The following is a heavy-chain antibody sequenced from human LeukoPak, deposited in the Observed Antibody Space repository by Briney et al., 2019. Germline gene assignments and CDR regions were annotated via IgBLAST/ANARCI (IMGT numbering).Heavy chain of an antibody. V-gene: IGHV3-30-3*01. CDR1: GFTFSSYA. D-gene: IGHD6-19*01. J-gene: IGHJ4*02. Sequence: PGRSLRLSCSPSGFTFSSYAMHWVRQAPGKGLEWVAVISYDESNIYYADSVKGRFTISRDNSKNTLYLQMNSLRAEDTAVYYCARESVAGIGQRAYHFDYWGQGTLVTVSS. CDR2: ISYDESNI. CDR3: ARESVAGIGQRAYHFDY.